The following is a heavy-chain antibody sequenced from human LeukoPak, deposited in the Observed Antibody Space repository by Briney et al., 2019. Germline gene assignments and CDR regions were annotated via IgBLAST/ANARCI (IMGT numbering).Heavy chain of an antibody. Sequence: GGSLRLSCSAYGFTFSIFGMDWVRHAQGKGLEWVAVIWYDASNKYYADSVKGRFTISRDNSKNTLYLQMNSLRDDDTAVYYCVRGVGVSRFNYFDPWGQGTLVTVSS. V-gene: IGHV3-33*01. D-gene: IGHD1-26*01. J-gene: IGHJ5*02. CDR3: VRGVGVSRFNYFDP. CDR2: IWYDASNK. CDR1: GFTFSIFG.